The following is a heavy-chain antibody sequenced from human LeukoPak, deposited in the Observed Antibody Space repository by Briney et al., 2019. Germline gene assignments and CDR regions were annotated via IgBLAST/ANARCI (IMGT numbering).Heavy chain of an antibody. CDR2: IYYSGST. V-gene: IGHV4-39*07. Sequence: SETLSLTCTVSGGSISSSSYYWGWIRQPPGKGLEWIGSIYYSGSTYYNPSLKSRVTISVDTSKNQFSLKLSSVTAADTAVYYCARAFRPSYCSSTSCYSIAYYYYGMDVWGQGTTVTVSS. CDR1: GGSISSSSYY. J-gene: IGHJ6*02. D-gene: IGHD2-2*01. CDR3: ARAFRPSYCSSTSCYSIAYYYYGMDV.